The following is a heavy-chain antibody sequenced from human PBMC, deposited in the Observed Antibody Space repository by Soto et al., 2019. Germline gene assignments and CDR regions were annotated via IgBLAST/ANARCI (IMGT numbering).Heavy chain of an antibody. CDR3: ARVGKEQWLVLYYFDY. D-gene: IGHD6-19*01. CDR1: GYTFTSYG. Sequence: ASVKVSCKASGYTFTSYGISWARHAPGQGLEWMGWISAYNGNTNYAQKLQGRVTMTTDTSTSTAYMELRSLRSDDTAVYYCARVGKEQWLVLYYFDYWGQGTLVTVSS. V-gene: IGHV1-18*01. CDR2: ISAYNGNT. J-gene: IGHJ4*02.